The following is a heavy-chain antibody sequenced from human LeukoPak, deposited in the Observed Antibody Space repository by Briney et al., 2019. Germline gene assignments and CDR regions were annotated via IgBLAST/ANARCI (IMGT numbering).Heavy chain of an antibody. CDR1: GGSISSSSYY. CDR3: ARLLSPLYVWGSYRPDY. CDR2: IYYSGST. D-gene: IGHD3-16*02. J-gene: IGHJ4*02. Sequence: PSETLSLTCTVSGGSISSSSYYWGWIRQPPGKGLEWIGCIYYSGSTYYNPSLKSRVTISVDTSKNQFSLKLSSVAAADTAVYYCARLLSPLYVWGSYRPDYWGQGTLVTVSS. V-gene: IGHV4-39*01.